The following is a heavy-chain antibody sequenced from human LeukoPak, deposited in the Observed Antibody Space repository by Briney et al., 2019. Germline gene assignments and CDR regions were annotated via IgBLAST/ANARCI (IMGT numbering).Heavy chain of an antibody. J-gene: IGHJ4*02. Sequence: SETLSLTCAVYGGSFSGYYWSWIRQPPGKGLEWIGEINHSGSTNCNPSLKSRVTISVDTSKNQFSLKLSSVTAADTAVYYCARARYRGVYGSGSYLDYWGQGTLVTVSS. D-gene: IGHD3-10*01. CDR1: GGSFSGYY. CDR3: ARARYRGVYGSGSYLDY. V-gene: IGHV4-34*01. CDR2: INHSGST.